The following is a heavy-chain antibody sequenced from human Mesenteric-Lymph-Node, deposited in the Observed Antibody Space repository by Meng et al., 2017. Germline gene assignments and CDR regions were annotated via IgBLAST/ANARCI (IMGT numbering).Heavy chain of an antibody. J-gene: IGHJ4*02. CDR2: VYHNGVT. V-gene: IGHV4-34*02. Sequence: QVQLKQWGAEVLKPSETLSLTCAVYGGSLSGYYWSWIVQPPGKGLEWMGEVYHNGVTKYSPSLRSRVVISIDTSKNQFSLNLRSVSAADTAMYYCARGGATPMIIKYWGPGTLVTVSS. CDR3: ARGGATPMIIKY. CDR1: GGSLSGYY. D-gene: IGHD3-10*01.